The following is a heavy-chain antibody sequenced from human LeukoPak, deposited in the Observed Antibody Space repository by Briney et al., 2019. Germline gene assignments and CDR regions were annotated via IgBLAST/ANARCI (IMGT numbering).Heavy chain of an antibody. Sequence: PSETLSLTCTVSGGSISSYYWSWIRQPPEKGLEWIGYIYYSGSTNYNPSLKSRVTISVDTSKNQFSLKLSSVTAADTAVYYCARDSTMVSIVPDDAFDIWGQGTMVTVSS. CDR1: GGSISSYY. V-gene: IGHV4-59*01. CDR2: IYYSGST. D-gene: IGHD3-3*01. J-gene: IGHJ3*02. CDR3: ARDSTMVSIVPDDAFDI.